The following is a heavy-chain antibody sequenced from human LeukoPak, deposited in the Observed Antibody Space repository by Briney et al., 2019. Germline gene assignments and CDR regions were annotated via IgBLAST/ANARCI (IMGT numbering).Heavy chain of an antibody. J-gene: IGHJ3*01. CDR1: GFIIGSYW. Sequence: GGSLRLSCVASGFIIGSYWMSWVRQAPGKGLEWVANIRQDGSERYYVDSVKGRLTISRDNAKNSLYLQMNNLTAADTAIYYCARAGYYGDDAFDLWGQGTRVTVSS. V-gene: IGHV3-7*01. CDR2: IRQDGSER. D-gene: IGHD2/OR15-2a*01. CDR3: ARAGYYGDDAFDL.